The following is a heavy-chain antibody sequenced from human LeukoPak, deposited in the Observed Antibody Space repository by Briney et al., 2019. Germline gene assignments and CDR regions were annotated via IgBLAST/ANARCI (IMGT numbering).Heavy chain of an antibody. CDR2: IYGTGDT. J-gene: IGHJ5*02. V-gene: IGHV4-59*02. Sequence: SETLSLTCSVSGGSVSGYYWSWIRQPPGQGLEWIGYIYGTGDTNYNPSLKSRVTMSVDTSKNQFSLNLRSVAAADTAVYFCARDRAPDNYHDFWSGYFGHWGQGTLVAVSS. CDR1: GGSVSGYY. D-gene: IGHD3-3*01. CDR3: ARDRAPDNYHDFWSGYFGH.